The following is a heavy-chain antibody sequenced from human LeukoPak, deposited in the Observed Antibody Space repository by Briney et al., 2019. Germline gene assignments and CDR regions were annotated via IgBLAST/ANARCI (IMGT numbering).Heavy chain of an antibody. CDR3: ARSNTIAVAGKGAFDY. CDR1: GGSISSYY. J-gene: IGHJ4*02. D-gene: IGHD6-19*01. CDR2: IYHSGST. V-gene: IGHV4-38-2*02. Sequence: SETLSLTCTVSGGSISSYYWGWIRQPPGKGLEWIGSIYHSGSTYYNPSLKNRVTISVDTSKNQFSLKLSSVTAADTAVYYCARSNTIAVAGKGAFDYWGQGTLVTVSS.